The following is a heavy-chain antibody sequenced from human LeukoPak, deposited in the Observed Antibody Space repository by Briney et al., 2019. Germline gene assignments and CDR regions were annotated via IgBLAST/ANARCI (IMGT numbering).Heavy chain of an antibody. CDR1: GFTFSSYW. V-gene: IGHV3-21*01. J-gene: IGHJ6*03. CDR3: ARDFYGSGRQNYYYYYMDV. D-gene: IGHD3-10*01. CDR2: IGPSGAKT. Sequence: GGSLRLSCAASGFTFSSYWMSWVRQAPGKGLEWVSGIGPSGAKTYYADSVKGRFTISKDNAKNSLSLQMNSLRAEDTAVYYCARDFYGSGRQNYYYYYMDVWGKGTTVTISS.